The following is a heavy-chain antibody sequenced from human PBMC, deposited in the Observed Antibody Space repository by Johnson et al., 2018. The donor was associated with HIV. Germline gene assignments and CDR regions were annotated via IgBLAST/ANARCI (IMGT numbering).Heavy chain of an antibody. CDR2: ISYDGSNK. D-gene: IGHD4-17*01. CDR3: ARDGDADAFDI. CDR1: GFTFSSYA. J-gene: IGHJ3*02. V-gene: IGHV3-30*04. Sequence: QVQLVESGGGVVQPGRSLRLSCAASGFTFSSYAMHWVRQAPGKGLEWVAVISYDGSNKYYADSVKGRFTISRDNSKNTLSLQLNSLRPEDTAVYYCARDGDADAFDIWGQGTVVTVS.